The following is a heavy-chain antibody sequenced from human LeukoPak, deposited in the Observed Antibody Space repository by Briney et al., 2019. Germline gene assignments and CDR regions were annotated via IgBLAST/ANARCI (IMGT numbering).Heavy chain of an antibody. CDR2: IIPIFGTA. V-gene: IGHV1-69*13. CDR1: GGTFSSYA. J-gene: IGHJ3*02. Sequence: SVKVSCKASGGTFSSYAISWVRQAPGQGLEWMGGIIPIFGTANYAQKFQGRVTITADESTSTAYMELSSLRSEDTAVYYCARPLEMATNRGAFDIWGQGTMVTVSS. CDR3: ARPLEMATNRGAFDI. D-gene: IGHD5-24*01.